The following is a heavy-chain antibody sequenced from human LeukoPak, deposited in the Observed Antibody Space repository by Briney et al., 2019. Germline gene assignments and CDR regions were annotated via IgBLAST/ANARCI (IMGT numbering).Heavy chain of an antibody. D-gene: IGHD5-18*01. CDR3: ARDLTDTNWFDP. V-gene: IGHV3-74*01. CDR2: VKLDGTVA. Sequence: GGSLRLSCAASGIAFSRYWMHWVRQAPGKGLVWISLVKLDGTVATYADSVRGRFTISRDNAKNTLYLQMNSLRAEDTAVYYCARDLTDTNWFDPWGQGTLVTVSS. J-gene: IGHJ5*02. CDR1: GIAFSRYW.